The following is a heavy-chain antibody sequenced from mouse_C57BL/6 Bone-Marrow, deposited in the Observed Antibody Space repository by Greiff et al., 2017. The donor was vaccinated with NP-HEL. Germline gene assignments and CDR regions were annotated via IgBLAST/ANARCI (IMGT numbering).Heavy chain of an antibody. V-gene: IGHV1-78*01. J-gene: IGHJ3*01. CDR3: ARPGEDYDYDAFAY. CDR1: GYTFTDHT. Sequence: VQLVESDAELVKPGASVKISCKVSGYTFTDHTIHWMKQRPEQGLEWIGYIYPRDGSTKYNEKFKGKATLTADKSSSTAYMQLNSLTSEDAAVYFCARPGEDYDYDAFAYWGQGTLVTVSA. CDR2: IYPRDGST. D-gene: IGHD2-4*01.